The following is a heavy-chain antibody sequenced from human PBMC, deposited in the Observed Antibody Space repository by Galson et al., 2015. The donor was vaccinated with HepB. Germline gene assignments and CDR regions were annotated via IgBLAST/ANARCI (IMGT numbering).Heavy chain of an antibody. CDR2: IYPGDSDT. D-gene: IGHD2-2*01. V-gene: IGHV5-51*01. Sequence: QSGAELKKPGESLKISCKGSGYSFTSYWIGWVRQMPGKGLEWMGIIYPGDSDTRYSPSFQGQVTISADKSISTAYLQWSSLKASDTAMYYCARLTCSSTSCNGQEGMDVWGQGTTVTVSS. CDR1: GYSFTSYW. J-gene: IGHJ6*02. CDR3: ARLTCSSTSCNGQEGMDV.